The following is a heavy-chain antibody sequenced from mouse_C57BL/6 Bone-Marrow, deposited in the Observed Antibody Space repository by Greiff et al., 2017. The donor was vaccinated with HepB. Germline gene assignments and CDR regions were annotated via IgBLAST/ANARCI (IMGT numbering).Heavy chain of an antibody. CDR3: ARESPSYPAMDY. CDR1: GYTFTSYW. D-gene: IGHD2-10*01. CDR2: IDPSDSYT. J-gene: IGHJ4*01. Sequence: QVQLQQPGAELVKPGASVKLSCKASGYTFTSYWMQWVNQRPGQGLEWIGEIDPSDSYTNYNQKFKGKATLTADKSSSTAYMQLNSLTSEDSAVYFCARESPSYPAMDYWGQGTSVTVSS. V-gene: IGHV1-50*01.